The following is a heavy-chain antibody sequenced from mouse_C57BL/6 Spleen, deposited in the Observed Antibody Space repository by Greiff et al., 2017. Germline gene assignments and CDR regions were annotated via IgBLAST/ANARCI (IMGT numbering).Heavy chain of an antibody. D-gene: IGHD2-4*01. V-gene: IGHV1-15*01. CDR1: GYTFTDYE. J-gene: IGHJ4*01. Sequence: QVQLQQSGAELVRPGASVTLSCKASGYTFTDYEMHWVKQTPVHGLEWIGAIDPETGGTASNQKFKGKAILTADKSSSTAYMELRSLTSEDSAVYYCTRGDYDVDYAMDYWGQGTSVTVSS. CDR2: IDPETGGT. CDR3: TRGDYDVDYAMDY.